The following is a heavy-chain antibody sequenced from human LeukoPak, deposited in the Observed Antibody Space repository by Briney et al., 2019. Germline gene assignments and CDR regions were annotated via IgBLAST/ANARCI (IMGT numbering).Heavy chain of an antibody. Sequence: ASVKVSYKASGYTFTGYYMHWVRQAPGQGLEWMGWINPNSGGTNYAQKFQGRVTMTRDTSISTAYMELSRLRSDDTAVYYCARCSSTSCYYNWFDPWGQGTLVTVSS. V-gene: IGHV1-2*02. D-gene: IGHD2-2*01. J-gene: IGHJ5*02. CDR2: INPNSGGT. CDR3: ARCSSTSCYYNWFDP. CDR1: GYTFTGYY.